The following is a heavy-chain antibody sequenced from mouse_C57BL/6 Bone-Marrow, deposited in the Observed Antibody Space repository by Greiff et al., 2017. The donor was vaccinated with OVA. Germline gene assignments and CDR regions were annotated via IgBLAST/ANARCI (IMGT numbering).Heavy chain of an antibody. Sequence: VQLQQSGPELVKPGASVKISCKASGYSFTDYNMNWVKQSHGQSLEWIGVINPNYGTTSYNQKFKGKATLTVDQSSSTAYMQLNSLTSEDSAVYYCSRSIWTWVGYFDYWGQGTTLTVSS. CDR3: SRSIWTWVGYFDY. D-gene: IGHD1-1*02. V-gene: IGHV1-39*01. CDR2: INPNYGTT. J-gene: IGHJ2*01. CDR1: GYSFTDYN.